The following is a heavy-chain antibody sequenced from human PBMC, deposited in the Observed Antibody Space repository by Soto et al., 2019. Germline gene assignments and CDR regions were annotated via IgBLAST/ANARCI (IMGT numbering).Heavy chain of an antibody. CDR3: ARICSGSSCYVPN. Sequence: VQLVESGGGLVQPGGSLRLSCAASGFTFSSYWMHWVRQAPGKGLVWVSNINSDGSSTNYADSVKGRFTISRDNAKNTLYLHMNSLRAEDTAVYYCARICSGSSCYVPNWGQGTLVTVSS. J-gene: IGHJ4*02. V-gene: IGHV3-74*01. CDR1: GFTFSSYW. D-gene: IGHD2-15*01. CDR2: INSDGSST.